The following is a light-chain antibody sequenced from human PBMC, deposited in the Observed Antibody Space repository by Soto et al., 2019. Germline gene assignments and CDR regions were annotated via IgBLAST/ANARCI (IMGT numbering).Light chain of an antibody. CDR1: SGHSSYT. CDR3: QTWGTGIEV. J-gene: IGLJ3*02. CDR2: LNSDGSH. Sequence: QSVLTQSPSASASLGASVKLTCTLSSGHSSYTIAWYQQQPEKGPRYLMTLNSDGSHSKGDGIPDRFSGSSSGAERYLSISSLQSEDEADYYYQTWGTGIEVFGGGTKVTVL. V-gene: IGLV4-69*01.